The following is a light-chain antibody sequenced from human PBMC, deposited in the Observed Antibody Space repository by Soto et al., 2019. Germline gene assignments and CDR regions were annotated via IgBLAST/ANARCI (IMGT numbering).Light chain of an antibody. CDR1: SSDVGGYNY. CDR3: SSYTSSSSYV. J-gene: IGLJ1*01. Sequence: QSALTQPASVSGSPGQSITISCTGTSSDVGGYNYVSWYQQHPGKAPKLIIYEVSNRPSGVSNRFSGSKSGNTASLTISGLQADDEAEYYCSSYTSSSSYVFGTGTKLTVL. CDR2: EVS. V-gene: IGLV2-14*01.